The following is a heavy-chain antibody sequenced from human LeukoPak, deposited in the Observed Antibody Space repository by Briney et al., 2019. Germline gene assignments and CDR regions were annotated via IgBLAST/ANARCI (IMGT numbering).Heavy chain of an antibody. D-gene: IGHD6-13*01. J-gene: IGHJ4*02. V-gene: IGHV4-34*01. CDR3: ARARSTRAAAGPPPLFY. CDR2: INHSGST. CDR1: GGSFSGYY. Sequence: SETLSLTCAVYGGSFSGYYWSWIRQPPGKGLEWIGEINHSGSTNYNPSLKSRVTISVDTSKNQFSLKLSSVTAADTAVYYCARARSTRAAAGPPPLFYWGQGTLVTVSS.